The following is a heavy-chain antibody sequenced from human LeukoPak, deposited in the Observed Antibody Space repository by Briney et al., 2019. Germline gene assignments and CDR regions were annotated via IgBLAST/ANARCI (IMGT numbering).Heavy chain of an antibody. Sequence: GGSLRHSCAASGFTFSSYSMNWVRQAPGKGLEWVSSISSSSSYIYYADSVKGRFTISRDNAKNSLYLQMNSLRAEDTAVYYCARDPWFGDYYYYMDVWGKGTTVTVSS. V-gene: IGHV3-21*01. D-gene: IGHD3-10*01. CDR2: ISSSSSYI. CDR1: GFTFSSYS. J-gene: IGHJ6*03. CDR3: ARDPWFGDYYYYMDV.